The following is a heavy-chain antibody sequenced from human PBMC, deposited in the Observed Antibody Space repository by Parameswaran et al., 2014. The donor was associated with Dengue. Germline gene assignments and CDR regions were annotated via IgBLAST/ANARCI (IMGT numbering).Heavy chain of an antibody. CDR3: ARGRSNIVVVVAPRAFDP. Sequence: RWIRQPPGKGLEWIGEINHSGSTNYNPSLKSRVTISVDTSKNQFSLKLSSVTAADTAVYYCARGRSNIVVVVAPRAFDPWGQGTLVTVSS. CDR2: INHSGST. J-gene: IGHJ5*02. V-gene: IGHV4-34*01. D-gene: IGHD2-15*01.